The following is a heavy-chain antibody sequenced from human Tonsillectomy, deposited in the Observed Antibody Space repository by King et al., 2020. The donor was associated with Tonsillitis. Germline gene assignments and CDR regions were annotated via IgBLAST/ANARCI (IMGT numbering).Heavy chain of an antibody. V-gene: IGHV4-4*07. D-gene: IGHD2/OR15-2a*01. Sequence: QVQLQESGPGLVKPSKTLSLTCTVSGGSINNYYWNWIRQPAGKGLEWIGRIYTSGSTNYNASLKSRVTMSVDTSKSQFSLKLTSVTAADTAVYYCARVISDWFDPWGQGILVTVSS. CDR3: ARVISDWFDP. J-gene: IGHJ5*02. CDR2: IYTSGST. CDR1: GGSINNYY.